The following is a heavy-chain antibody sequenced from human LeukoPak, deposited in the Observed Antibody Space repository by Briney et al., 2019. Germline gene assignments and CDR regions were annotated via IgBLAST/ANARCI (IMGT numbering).Heavy chain of an antibody. CDR2: INRSGST. J-gene: IGHJ4*02. CDR3: ARSAYGSGSYYSSPLGY. CDR1: GGSFSGYY. D-gene: IGHD3-10*01. V-gene: IGHV4-34*01. Sequence: SETLSLTCAVYGGSFSGYYWSWIRQPPGKGLEWIGEINRSGSTNYNPSLKSRVTISVDTSKNQFSLKLSSVTAADTAVYYCARSAYGSGSYYSSPLGYWGQGTLVTVSS.